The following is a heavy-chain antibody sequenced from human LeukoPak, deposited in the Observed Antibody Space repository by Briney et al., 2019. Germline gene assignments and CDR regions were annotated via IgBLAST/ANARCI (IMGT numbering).Heavy chain of an antibody. J-gene: IGHJ4*02. V-gene: IGHV4-39*01. CDR1: GGSISSSSYY. CDR2: IYYSGST. CDR3: ARGQGYDFWSGYLYYFDY. D-gene: IGHD3-3*01. Sequence: SETLSLTCTVSGGSISSSSYYWGWIRQPPGKGLEWIGSIYYSGSTYYNPSIKSRFTISVDTSKNQFSLKLSSVTAADTAVYYCARGQGYDFWSGYLYYFDYWGQGTLVTVSS.